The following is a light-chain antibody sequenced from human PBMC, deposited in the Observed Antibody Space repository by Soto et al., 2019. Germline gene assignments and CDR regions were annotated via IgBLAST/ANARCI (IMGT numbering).Light chain of an antibody. CDR1: QSVSSN. CDR2: GAS. J-gene: IGKJ1*01. CDR3: QHRGT. Sequence: EIVMTQSPATLSVSPGERATLSCRASQSVSSNLAWYQQKPGQAPRLLIYGASTRATGIPARFSGSGSGTEFTRTISSLQSEDFAVYYCQHRGTFGQGTKVEIK. V-gene: IGKV3-15*01.